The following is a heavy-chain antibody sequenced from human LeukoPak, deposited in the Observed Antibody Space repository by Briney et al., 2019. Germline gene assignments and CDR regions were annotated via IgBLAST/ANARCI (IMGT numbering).Heavy chain of an antibody. CDR1: GASSSSGSYY. Sequence: SETLSLTCTVSGASSSSGSYYWGWIRQPPGKGLEWIGSIYYTGSTYYNPSLKSRVTMSLDTSKNQFSLKLSSVTAADTAVYYCAREEVPHGFDIWGQGTMVTVSS. CDR2: IYYTGST. V-gene: IGHV4-39*07. CDR3: AREEVPHGFDI. J-gene: IGHJ3*02.